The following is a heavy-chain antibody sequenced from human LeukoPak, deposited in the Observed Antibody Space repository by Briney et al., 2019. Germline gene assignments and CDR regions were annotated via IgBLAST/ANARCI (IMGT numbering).Heavy chain of an antibody. CDR3: ARDGMMVRGGTKYYYYYYMDV. Sequence: GGSLRLSCAASGFNFSSYSMNWVRQAPGKGLECVSSITSTSTYIYYADSVKGRFTISRDNSKNTLYLQMNSLRAEDTAVYYCARDGMMVRGGTKYYYYYYMDVWGKGTTVTVSS. CDR1: GFNFSSYS. D-gene: IGHD3-10*01. CDR2: ITSTSTYI. J-gene: IGHJ6*03. V-gene: IGHV3-21*01.